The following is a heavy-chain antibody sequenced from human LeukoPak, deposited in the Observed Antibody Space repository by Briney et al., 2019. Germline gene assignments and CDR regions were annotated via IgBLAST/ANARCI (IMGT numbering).Heavy chain of an antibody. CDR2: IYYSGST. Sequence: SQTLSLTCTVSGGSISSGDYYWSWIRQPPGKGLERIGYIYYSGSTYYNPSLKSRVTISVDTSKNQFSLKLSSVTAADTAVYYCARVKSDYDSSGYYQYYFDYWGQGTLVTVSS. J-gene: IGHJ4*02. D-gene: IGHD3-22*01. CDR1: GGSISSGDYY. V-gene: IGHV4-30-4*01. CDR3: ARVKSDYDSSGYYQYYFDY.